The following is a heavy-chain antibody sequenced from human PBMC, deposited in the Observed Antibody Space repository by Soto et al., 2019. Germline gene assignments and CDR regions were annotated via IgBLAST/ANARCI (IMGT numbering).Heavy chain of an antibody. CDR1: GFTFSSYA. V-gene: IGHV3-64D*08. D-gene: IGHD3-22*01. CDR3: AKEYYYDSSGYSVFDY. CDR2: ISSNGGST. J-gene: IGHJ4*02. Sequence: GGSLRLSCSASGFTFSSYAMHWVRQAPGKGLEYVSAISSNGGSTYYADSVKGRFTISRDNSKNTLYLQMCSLRAEDTAVYYCAKEYYYDSSGYSVFDYWGQGTLVTVSS.